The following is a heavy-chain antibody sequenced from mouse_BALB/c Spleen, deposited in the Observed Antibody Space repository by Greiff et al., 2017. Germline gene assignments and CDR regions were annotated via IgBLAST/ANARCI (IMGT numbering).Heavy chain of an antibody. CDR1: GFTFSSYT. CDR3: ARQEVLYAMDY. V-gene: IGHV5-12-2*01. D-gene: IGHD2-14*01. J-gene: IGHJ4*01. Sequence: EVMLVESGGGLVQPGGSLKLSCAASGFTFSSYTMSWVRQTPEKRLEWVAYISNGGGSTYYPDTVKGRFTISRDNAKNTLYLQMSSLKSEDTAMYYCARQEVLYAMDYWGQGTSVTVSS. CDR2: ISNGGGST.